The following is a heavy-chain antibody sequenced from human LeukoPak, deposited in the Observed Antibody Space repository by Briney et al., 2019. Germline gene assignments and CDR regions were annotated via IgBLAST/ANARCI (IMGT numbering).Heavy chain of an antibody. V-gene: IGHV3-21*01. CDR3: ASLGPYGSGSLIPYYFDY. CDR2: ISSSSSYI. CDR1: GFTFSSYS. Sequence: PGGSLRLSCAASGFTFSSYSMNWVRQAPGKGLEWVSSISSSSSYIYYADSVKGRFTISRDNAKNSLYLQMNSLRAEDTAVCYCASLGPYGSGSLIPYYFDYWGQGTLVTVSS. D-gene: IGHD3-10*01. J-gene: IGHJ4*02.